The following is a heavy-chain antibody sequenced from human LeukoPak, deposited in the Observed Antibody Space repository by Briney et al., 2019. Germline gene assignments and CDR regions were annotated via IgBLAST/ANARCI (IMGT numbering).Heavy chain of an antibody. V-gene: IGHV3-53*01. J-gene: IGHJ5*02. D-gene: IGHD3-16*02. CDR2: IYSGGST. CDR3: ARESRYDYVWGSYHFDP. Sequence: GGSLRLPCAASGFTVSSNYMSWVRQAPGKGLEWVSVIYSGGSTYYADSVKGRFTISRDNSKNTLYLQMNSLRAEDTAVYYCARESRYDYVWGSYHFDPWGQGTLVTVSS. CDR1: GFTVSSNY.